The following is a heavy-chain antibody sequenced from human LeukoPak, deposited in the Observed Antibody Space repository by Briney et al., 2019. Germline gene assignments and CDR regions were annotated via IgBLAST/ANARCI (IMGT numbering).Heavy chain of an antibody. CDR2: ISNSGST. CDR1: GLSISRYC. V-gene: IGHV4-59*01. CDR3: ARHIVVVPESWFDP. D-gene: IGHD2-2*01. Sequence: SSQTLSLIWTLSGLSISRYCWSSIRQPAGKGLEWIAYISNSGSTNYNPSLTSRVTVSVHTSKNQFSLTLRSVTAADTAVYFCARHIVVVPESWFDPWGQGTLVTVSS. J-gene: IGHJ5*02.